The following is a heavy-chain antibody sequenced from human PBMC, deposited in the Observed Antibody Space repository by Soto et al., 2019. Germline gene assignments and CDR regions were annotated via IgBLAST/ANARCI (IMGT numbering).Heavy chain of an antibody. V-gene: IGHV4-34*01. J-gene: IGHJ5*02. Sequence: SETLSLTCAASGGSFSAYYWSWIRQPPGRGLEWIGEINHNGNSNYNPALESRVTISVDTSKNQFSLKLISVTAADTAVYYCARDRVNWFDPWGQGTXVTVSS. D-gene: IGHD6-6*01. CDR1: GGSFSAYY. CDR3: ARDRVNWFDP. CDR2: INHNGNS.